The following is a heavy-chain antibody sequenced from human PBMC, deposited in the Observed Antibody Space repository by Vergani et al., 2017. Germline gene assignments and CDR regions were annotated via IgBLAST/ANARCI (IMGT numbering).Heavy chain of an antibody. CDR3: ARDPSSSSWALGYYYYGMDV. J-gene: IGHJ6*02. V-gene: IGHV4-4*07. CDR2: IYTSGST. Sequence: QLQLQESGPGLVKPSETLSLTCTVSGGSISSYYWSWIRQPAGKGLEWIGRIYTSGSTNYNPSLKSRVTMSVDTSKNQFSLKLSSVTAADTAVYYCARDPSSSSWALGYYYYGMDVWGQGTTVTVSS. CDR1: GGSISSYY. D-gene: IGHD6-13*01.